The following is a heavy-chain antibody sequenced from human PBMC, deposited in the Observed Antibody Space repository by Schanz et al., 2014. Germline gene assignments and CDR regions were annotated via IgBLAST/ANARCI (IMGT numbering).Heavy chain of an antibody. D-gene: IGHD2-21*01. CDR1: GFSVSSNF. Sequence: ESGGGLVQPGGSLRLSCAASGFSVSSNFMTWVRQAPGKGLEWVSLIYSGGDTNYAGSVKGRFTISRDNSKNTLYLQMNSLRAEDTAVYYCAKGQLLSYYFDYWGQGTLVTVSS. J-gene: IGHJ4*02. V-gene: IGHV3-66*01. CDR2: IYSGGDT. CDR3: AKGQLLSYYFDY.